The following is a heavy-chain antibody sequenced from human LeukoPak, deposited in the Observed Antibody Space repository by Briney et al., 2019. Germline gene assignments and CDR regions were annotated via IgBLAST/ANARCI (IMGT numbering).Heavy chain of an antibody. CDR2: IYTSGNT. Sequence: SETLSLTCTVSGGSISSGSYYWNWIRQPAGKGLEWIGRIYTSGNTNYNPSLKSRVTISVDTSKNQFSLKLSSVTAADTAVYYCARGLEVGADYWGQGTLVTVSS. J-gene: IGHJ4*02. CDR1: GGSISSGSYY. V-gene: IGHV4-61*02. D-gene: IGHD1-26*01. CDR3: ARGLEVGADY.